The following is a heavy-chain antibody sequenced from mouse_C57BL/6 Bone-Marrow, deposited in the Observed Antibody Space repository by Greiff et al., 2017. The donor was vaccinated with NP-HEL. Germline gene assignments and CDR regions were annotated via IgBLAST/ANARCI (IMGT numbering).Heavy chain of an antibody. CDR3: TGFYDGDLFAY. D-gene: IGHD2-3*01. CDR1: GFNIKDDY. J-gene: IGHJ3*01. Sequence: VQLQQSGAELVRPGASVKLSCTASGFNIKDDYMHWVKQRPEQGLEWIGWIDPENGDTEYASKFQGKATITADTSSNTAYLQLSSLTSEDTAVYCCTGFYDGDLFAYWGQGTLVTVSA. V-gene: IGHV14-4*01. CDR2: IDPENGDT.